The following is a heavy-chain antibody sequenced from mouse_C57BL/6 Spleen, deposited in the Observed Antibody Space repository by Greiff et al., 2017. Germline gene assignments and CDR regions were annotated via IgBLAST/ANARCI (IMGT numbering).Heavy chain of an antibody. CDR3: ARDYENRFGD. J-gene: IGHJ2*01. D-gene: IGHD2-4*01. CDR1: GFTFSDYG. CDR2: ISGGSSTI. V-gene: IGHV5-17*01. Sequence: EVKLVESGGGLVKPGGSLKLSCAASGFTFSDYGMSWVRQAPEKGLEWVAYISGGSSTIYYADTVKGRFTISRDNAKNTLFLQMTSLRSEDTAMYYCARDYENRFGDGGQSTTLTLSP.